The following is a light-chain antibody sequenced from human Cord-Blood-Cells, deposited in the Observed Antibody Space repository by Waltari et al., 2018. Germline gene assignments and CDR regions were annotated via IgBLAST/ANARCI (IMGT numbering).Light chain of an antibody. J-gene: IGLJ3*02. Sequence: QSVLTQPPSASGTPGQRVTISRSGRGSNIGSTTVTCYQQLPGTAPKLLIYSNNQPPSGVPDRFSGSKSGTSASLAISGLQSEDEADYYCAAWDDSLNGPVFGGGTKLTVL. CDR3: AAWDDSLNGPV. CDR2: SNN. CDR1: GSNIGSTT. V-gene: IGLV1-44*01.